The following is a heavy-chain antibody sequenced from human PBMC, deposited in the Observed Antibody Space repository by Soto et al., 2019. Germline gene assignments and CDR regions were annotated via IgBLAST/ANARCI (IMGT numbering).Heavy chain of an antibody. D-gene: IGHD2-2*02. CDR1: GGPFSSYA. Sequence: SVKVSCKASGGPFSSYAISWVRQAPGQGLEWMGGIIPIFGTANYAQKLQGRVTMTTDASTSTAYMELRSLRSDDTAVYYCARETYCSSTSCYIAYWGQGTLVTVSS. CDR3: ARETYCSSTSCYIAY. J-gene: IGHJ4*02. V-gene: IGHV1-69*05. CDR2: IIPIFGTA.